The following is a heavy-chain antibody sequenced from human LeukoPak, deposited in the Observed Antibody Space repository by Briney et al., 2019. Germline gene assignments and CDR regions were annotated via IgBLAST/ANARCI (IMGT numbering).Heavy chain of an antibody. CDR1: GFTFSSYS. Sequence: PGGSLRLSCAASGFTFSSYSMNWVHQAPGKGLEWVSSISSSSSYIYYADSVKGRFTISRDNAKNSLYLQMNSLRAEDTAVYYCARAGRSISSSWPDAFDIWGQGTMVTVSS. J-gene: IGHJ3*02. D-gene: IGHD6-13*01. V-gene: IGHV3-21*01. CDR3: ARAGRSISSSWPDAFDI. CDR2: ISSSSSYI.